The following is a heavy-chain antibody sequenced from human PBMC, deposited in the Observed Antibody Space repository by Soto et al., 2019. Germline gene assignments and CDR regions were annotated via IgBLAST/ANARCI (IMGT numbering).Heavy chain of an antibody. CDR3: ARQPTTADIDWWFGP. J-gene: IGHJ5*02. CDR2: IYYSGST. Sequence: QLQLQESGPGLVKASETLSLTCNVSGGSISSSRSYWAWIRQPPGKGLEWIANIYYSGSTYYIPSLASRVTVSVDASKNQFSLKLSSVTAADTAVYYCARQPTTADIDWWFGPWGQGTLVTVSS. V-gene: IGHV4-39*01. CDR1: GGSISSSRSY. D-gene: IGHD3-9*01.